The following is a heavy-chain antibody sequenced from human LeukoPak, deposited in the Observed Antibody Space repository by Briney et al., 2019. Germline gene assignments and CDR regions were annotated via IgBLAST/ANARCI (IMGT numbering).Heavy chain of an antibody. CDR1: GGSISSGGYY. D-gene: IGHD6-6*01. Sequence: SQTLSLTCTVSGGSISSGGYYWSWIRQPPGKGLEWIGYIYHSGSTYYNPSLKSRVTISVDRSKNQFSLKLSSVTAADTAVYYCARTIAAMGDYWGQGTLVTVSS. J-gene: IGHJ4*02. CDR3: ARTIAAMGDY. V-gene: IGHV4-30-2*01. CDR2: IYHSGST.